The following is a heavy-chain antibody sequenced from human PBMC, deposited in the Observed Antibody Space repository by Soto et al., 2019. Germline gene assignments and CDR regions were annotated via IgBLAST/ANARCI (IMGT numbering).Heavy chain of an antibody. J-gene: IGHJ4*02. V-gene: IGHV3-9*01. D-gene: IGHD5-12*01. CDR1: GFKFDDYA. CDR2: ISWNSDTI. CDR3: VKDILGYGAVFDF. Sequence: EVQLVESGGGLVQPGGSLRLARAGSGFKFDDYAMHWVRQAPGKGLEWVSGISWNSDTIGYADSVKGRFTISRDNAKNSLYLQMNSVRADDTAVYLCVKDILGYGAVFDFWGQGILVTVSS.